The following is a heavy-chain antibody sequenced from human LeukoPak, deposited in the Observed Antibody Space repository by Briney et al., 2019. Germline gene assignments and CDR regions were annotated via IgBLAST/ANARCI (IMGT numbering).Heavy chain of an antibody. CDR2: IWYDGSNK. D-gene: IGHD1-26*01. Sequence: PGGSLRLSCAASGFTFSSYGMHWVRQAPGKGLEWVAVIWYDGSNKYYADSVKGRFTISRDNSKNTLYLQMNSLRAEDTAVYYCAREGGSDCLDYWGQGTLVTVSS. V-gene: IGHV3-33*01. CDR1: GFTFSSYG. J-gene: IGHJ4*02. CDR3: AREGGSDCLDY.